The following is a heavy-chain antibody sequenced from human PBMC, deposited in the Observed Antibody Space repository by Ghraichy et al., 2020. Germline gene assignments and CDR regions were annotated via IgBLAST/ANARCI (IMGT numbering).Heavy chain of an antibody. CDR2: ISGNGRTI. Sequence: GGSLRLSCVASGFPFSSQSMAWVRQAPGKGLEWVSVISGNGRTINYADSVKGRFTVSRDNSKDTLYLQMNSLRGEDSAIYYCAREHTSCGGGCNSLVDYWGQGTLVTVSS. CDR3: AREHTSCGGGCNSLVDY. D-gene: IGHD2-21*02. J-gene: IGHJ4*02. V-gene: IGHV3-23*01. CDR1: GFPFSSQS.